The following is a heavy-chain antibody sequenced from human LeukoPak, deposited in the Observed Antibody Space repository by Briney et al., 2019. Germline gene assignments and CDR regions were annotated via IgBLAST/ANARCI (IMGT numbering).Heavy chain of an antibody. V-gene: IGHV3-23*01. J-gene: IGHJ4*02. CDR3: AKGHFDY. Sequence: GGSLRLSCAASGFTFTTYSMNWVRQAPGKGLEWVSAISGSGGSTYYADSVKGRFTISRDNSKSTLYLQMNSLRAEDTAVYYCAKGHFDYWGQGTLVTVSS. CDR1: GFTFTTYS. CDR2: ISGSGGST.